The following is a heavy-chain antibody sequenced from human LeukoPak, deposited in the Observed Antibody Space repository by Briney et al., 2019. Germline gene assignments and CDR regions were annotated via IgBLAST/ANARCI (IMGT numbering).Heavy chain of an antibody. Sequence: PGGSLRLSCAASGFTFSHHAMSWVRQAPGKGLEWVSGISGSGGSTYYADSVKGRFTISRDNSKNTLYLQMNSLRAEDTAVYYCYATIRLGELPLDWGQGTLVTVSS. J-gene: IGHJ4*02. CDR1: GFTFSHHA. V-gene: IGHV3-23*01. CDR2: ISGSGGST. D-gene: IGHD3-16*01. CDR3: YATIRLGELPLD.